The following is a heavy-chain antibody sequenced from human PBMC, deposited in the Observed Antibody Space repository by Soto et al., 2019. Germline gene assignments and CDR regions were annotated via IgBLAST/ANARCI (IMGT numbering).Heavy chain of an antibody. Sequence: GGSLRLSCAASGFTFDDYAMHWVRQVPGKGLEWASGINWNSGSIGYGDSVKGRFAISRDNAKNSLHLQMNSLSAEDTAFYYCVKDESINWYSGHFRHWGQGTLVTVSS. D-gene: IGHD6-13*01. V-gene: IGHV3-9*01. CDR3: VKDESINWYSGHFRH. CDR1: GFTFDDYA. J-gene: IGHJ1*01. CDR2: INWNSGSI.